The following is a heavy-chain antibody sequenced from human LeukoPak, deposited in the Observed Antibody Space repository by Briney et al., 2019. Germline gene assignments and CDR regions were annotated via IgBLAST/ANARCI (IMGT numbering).Heavy chain of an antibody. V-gene: IGHV1-2*02. CDR3: ARAYSGYDYAYYYYYMDV. D-gene: IGHD5-12*01. Sequence: ASVKVSCKASGYTLTGYYMHWVRQAPGQGLEWMGWINPNSGGTNYAQKFQGRVTMTRDTTISTAYMELSRLTSDDTAVYYCARAYSGYDYAYYYYYMDVWGKGTTVTVSS. CDR2: INPNSGGT. CDR1: GYTLTGYY. J-gene: IGHJ6*03.